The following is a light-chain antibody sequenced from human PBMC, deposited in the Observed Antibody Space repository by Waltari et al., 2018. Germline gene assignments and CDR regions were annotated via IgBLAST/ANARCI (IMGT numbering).Light chain of an antibody. Sequence: QSALTQPASVSGSPRQSLTISCTGSSSDVGGYNYVSWHQQHPGKAPKLLIYDVTKRPSGVSNRFSGSKSGTTASLTISGLQAEDEADYYCSSFTSSSTVVFGGGTKLTVL. CDR1: SSDVGGYNY. J-gene: IGLJ2*01. CDR3: SSFTSSSTVV. CDR2: DVT. V-gene: IGLV2-14*01.